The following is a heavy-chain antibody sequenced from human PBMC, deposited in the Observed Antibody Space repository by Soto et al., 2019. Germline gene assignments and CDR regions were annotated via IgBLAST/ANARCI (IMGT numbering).Heavy chain of an antibody. V-gene: IGHV3-7*01. CDR2: IKQDGSEK. Sequence: EVQLVESGGGLVQPGGSLRLSCAASGFTFSSYWMSWVRQAPGKGLEWVANIKQDGSEKYYVDSVKGRCTISRDTAKNSLYLQMNSLRAEDTAVYYCARDQERIYDRVYGVAAFDIWGQGTMVTVSS. CDR3: ARDQERIYDRVYGVAAFDI. D-gene: IGHD3-3*01. J-gene: IGHJ3*02. CDR1: GFTFSSYW.